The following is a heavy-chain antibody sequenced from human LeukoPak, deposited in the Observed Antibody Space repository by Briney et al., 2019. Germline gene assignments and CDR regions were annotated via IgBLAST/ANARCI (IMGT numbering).Heavy chain of an antibody. CDR1: GYSFTSYW. J-gene: IGHJ6*03. V-gene: IGHV5-51*01. CDR3: ARQAAASRDYYYMDV. D-gene: IGHD6-13*01. Sequence: GVSLKISCKGSGYSFTSYWIGWVRQMPGKGLEWMGIIYPGDSDTRYSPSFQGQVTISADKSISTAYLQWSSLKASDTAMYYCARQAAASRDYYYMDVWGKGTTVTISS. CDR2: IYPGDSDT.